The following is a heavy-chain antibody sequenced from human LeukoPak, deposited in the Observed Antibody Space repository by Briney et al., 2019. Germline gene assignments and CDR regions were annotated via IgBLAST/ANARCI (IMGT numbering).Heavy chain of an antibody. D-gene: IGHD6-13*01. J-gene: IGHJ4*02. CDR2: ISGSGGST. CDR1: GFIFSNYA. Sequence: PGGSLRLSCAASGFIFSNYAMSWVRQAPGEGLEWVSVISGSGGSTDYVDSVKGRFTISRDNSKNTLYLQMNSLRAEDTSVYYCAKDQGVVAVVAFDYWGQGTLVTVSS. CDR3: AKDQGVVAVVAFDY. V-gene: IGHV3-23*01.